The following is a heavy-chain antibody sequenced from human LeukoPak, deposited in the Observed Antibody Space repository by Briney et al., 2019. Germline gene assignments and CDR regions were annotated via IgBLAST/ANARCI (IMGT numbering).Heavy chain of an antibody. Sequence: SETLSLTCTVSGDSISSSSYYWGWIHQPPGKGLEWIGSIYYSGRTYYNPSLKSRVTISIDTSNQFSLRLTSMTAADTAVYYCVRDPKSAVAADWFDPWGQGTLVTVSS. J-gene: IGHJ5*02. V-gene: IGHV4-39*07. CDR1: GDSISSSSYY. CDR2: IYYSGRT. D-gene: IGHD6-19*01. CDR3: VRDPKSAVAADWFDP.